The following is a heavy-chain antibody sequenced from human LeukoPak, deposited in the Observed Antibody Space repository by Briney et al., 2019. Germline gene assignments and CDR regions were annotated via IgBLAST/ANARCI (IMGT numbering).Heavy chain of an antibody. D-gene: IGHD5-12*01. CDR2: INRSGST. J-gene: IGHJ4*02. CDR1: GGSLSGYY. V-gene: IGHV4-34*01. CDR3: ARKVPGLRRPFDY. Sequence: KPSETLSLTCAVYGGSLSGYYWSWIRQPPGKGLEWIGEINRSGSTNYNPSLKSRVTISVDTSKNQFSLKLSSVTAADTAVYYCARKVPGLRRPFDYWGQGTLVTVSS.